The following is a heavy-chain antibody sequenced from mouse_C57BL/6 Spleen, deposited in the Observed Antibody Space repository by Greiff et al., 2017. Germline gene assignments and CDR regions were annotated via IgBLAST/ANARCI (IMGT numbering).Heavy chain of an antibody. Sequence: EVQGVESGGGLVQPGGSLSLSCAASGFTFTDYYMSWVRQPPGKALEWLGFIRNKANGYTTEYSASVKGRFTISRDNSQSILYLQMDALRAEDSGTYYCASWDLGYAMDYWGQGTSVTVSS. D-gene: IGHD3-3*01. CDR2: IRNKANGYTT. J-gene: IGHJ4*01. CDR3: ASWDLGYAMDY. CDR1: GFTFTDYY. V-gene: IGHV7-3*01.